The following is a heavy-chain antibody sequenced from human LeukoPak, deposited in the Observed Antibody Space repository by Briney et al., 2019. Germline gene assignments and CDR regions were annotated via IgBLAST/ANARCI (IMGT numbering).Heavy chain of an antibody. J-gene: IGHJ5*02. Sequence: ASVKVSCKASGYTFTGYYMHWVRQAPGQGLEWMGWINPNSGGTNYAQKFQGRVTMTRDTSISTAYMELSRLRSDDTAVYYSARESRMVRGLIITGWFDPWGQGTLVTVSS. D-gene: IGHD3-10*01. V-gene: IGHV1-2*02. CDR1: GYTFTGYY. CDR2: INPNSGGT. CDR3: ARESRMVRGLIITGWFDP.